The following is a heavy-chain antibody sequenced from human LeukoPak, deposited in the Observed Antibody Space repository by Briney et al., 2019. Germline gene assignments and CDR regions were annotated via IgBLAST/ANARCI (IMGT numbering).Heavy chain of an antibody. D-gene: IGHD3-22*01. J-gene: IGHJ5*02. V-gene: IGHV3-74*01. Sequence: GGSLRLSCAASGFTFSRYWIHWVRQAPGKGLEWVSRINPDGSTTTYTDSVKGRFTISRDNAKNTVYLQMNSLRAEDTAVYYCARVLSGSWDWFDPWGQGTLVTVSS. CDR2: INPDGSTT. CDR3: ARVLSGSWDWFDP. CDR1: GFTFSRYW.